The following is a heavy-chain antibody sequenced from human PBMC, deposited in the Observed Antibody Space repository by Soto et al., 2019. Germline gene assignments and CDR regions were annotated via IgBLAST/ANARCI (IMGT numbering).Heavy chain of an antibody. CDR2: MTPYNDNT. CDR3: ARPPPGNDDAFDI. Sequence: QVQLVQSGPEVKEPGASVKVSCKASGYTFTTYDLNWVRQATGQGLEWLGWMTPYNDNTGYAQKFQGRVTMTRNTSISTVYLELNNLRADDTAVYYCARPPPGNDDAFDIWGQGTMVTVSS. V-gene: IGHV1-8*01. D-gene: IGHD1-1*01. J-gene: IGHJ3*02. CDR1: GYTFTTYD.